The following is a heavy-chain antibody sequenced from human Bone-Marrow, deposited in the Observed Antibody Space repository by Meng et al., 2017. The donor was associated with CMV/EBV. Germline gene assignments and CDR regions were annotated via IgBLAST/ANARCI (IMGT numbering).Heavy chain of an antibody. Sequence: QVRLQQWGAGLLKPSETLSLTCAVYGGSFSGYYWSWIRQPPGKGLEWIGEINHSGSTNYNPSLKSRVTISVDTPKNQFSLKLSSVTAADTAVYYCARAQAVAGRFCVYWGQGTPVTVSS. CDR1: GGSFSGYY. CDR3: ARAQAVAGRFCVY. J-gene: IGHJ4*02. D-gene: IGHD6-19*01. CDR2: INHSGST. V-gene: IGHV4-34*01.